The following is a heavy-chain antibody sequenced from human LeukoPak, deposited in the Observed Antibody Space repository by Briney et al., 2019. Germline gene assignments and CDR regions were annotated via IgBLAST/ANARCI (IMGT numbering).Heavy chain of an antibody. D-gene: IGHD6-13*01. CDR3: ARARQYSGTWGFDY. J-gene: IGHJ4*02. CDR1: GYTFTSYA. V-gene: IGHV1-3*03. CDR2: INAGNGNT. Sequence: ASVKVSCKASGYTFTSYAMHWVRQAPGQRLEWMGWINAGNGNTKYSQEFQGRVTITMDTSVSTAYMELSSLRSEDMAMYYCARARQYSGTWGFDYWGQGTLVTVSS.